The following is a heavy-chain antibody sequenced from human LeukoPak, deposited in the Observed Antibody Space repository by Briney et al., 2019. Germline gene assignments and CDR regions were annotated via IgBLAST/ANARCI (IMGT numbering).Heavy chain of an antibody. J-gene: IGHJ4*02. CDR3: AREYSSSPWAFDY. CDR2: IIPIPGIA. Sequence: SVKVSCKASGGTFSSYTISWVPQAPGQGLEWMGRIIPIPGIANYAQKFQGRVTITADKSTSTAYMELSSLRSEDTAVYYCAREYSSSPWAFDYWGQGTLVTVSS. CDR1: GGTFSSYT. D-gene: IGHD6-6*01. V-gene: IGHV1-69*04.